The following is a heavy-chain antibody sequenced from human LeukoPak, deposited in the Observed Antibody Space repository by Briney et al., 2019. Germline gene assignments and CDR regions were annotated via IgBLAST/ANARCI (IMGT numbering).Heavy chain of an antibody. D-gene: IGHD6-6*01. CDR1: GFTFSSYE. J-gene: IGHJ4*02. Sequence: PGGSLRLSCAASGFTFSSYEMNWVRQAPGKGLEWVSYISSSGSTIYYADSVKGRFTISRDNSKNTLYLQMNSLRAEDTAVYYCAKLRAEYSSSFDEPAIDYWGQGTLVTVSS. CDR2: ISSSGSTI. CDR3: AKLRAEYSSSFDEPAIDY. V-gene: IGHV3-48*03.